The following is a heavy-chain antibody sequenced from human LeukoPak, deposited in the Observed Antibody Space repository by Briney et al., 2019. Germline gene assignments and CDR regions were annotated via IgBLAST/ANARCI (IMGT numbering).Heavy chain of an antibody. J-gene: IGHJ4*02. CDR1: GFTFSGCG. CDR2: IWYDGRDK. V-gene: IGHV3-30*02. CDR3: GKGLNRDYSGIGDH. Sequence: GGSLRLSCAASGFTFSGCGMHWVRQAPGKGLEWVAFIWYDGRDKYYADSVKGQFTISRDNSKNTLYLQMNSLRAEDTAVYYCGKGLNRDYSGIGDHWGQGTLVTVSS. D-gene: IGHD5-12*01.